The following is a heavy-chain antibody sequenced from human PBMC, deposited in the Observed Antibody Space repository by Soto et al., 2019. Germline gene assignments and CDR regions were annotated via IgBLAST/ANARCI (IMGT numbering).Heavy chain of an antibody. J-gene: IGHJ5*02. D-gene: IGHD1-1*01. CDR2: IFWDDGI. CDR1: GFSLSTARLG. V-gene: IGHV2-26*01. CDR3: ARNFSQGGTTWFDR. Sequence: QVTLKESGPVLVKPTETLTLTCTVSGFSLSTARLGVVWIRQPPGEALERLVHIFWDDGISYSRSMRSRLTIWKHAYKSQVVLTLSNMDAGGSAAYYCARNFSQGGTTWFDRWGQRYLVNVSS.